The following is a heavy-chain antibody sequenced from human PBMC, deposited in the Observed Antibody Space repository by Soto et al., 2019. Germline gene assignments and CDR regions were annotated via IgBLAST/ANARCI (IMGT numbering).Heavy chain of an antibody. CDR3: ATILCSAPSGGSCYSAPDAFDI. CDR1: GGSISSYY. D-gene: IGHD2-15*01. J-gene: IGHJ3*02. Sequence: SETLSLTCTVSGGSISSYYWSWIRQPPGKGLEWIGYIYYSGSTNYNPSLKSRVTISVDTSKNQFSLKLTSVTAADTAVYYCATILCSAPSGGSCYSAPDAFDIWGQGTMVTVSS. CDR2: IYYSGST. V-gene: IGHV4-59*08.